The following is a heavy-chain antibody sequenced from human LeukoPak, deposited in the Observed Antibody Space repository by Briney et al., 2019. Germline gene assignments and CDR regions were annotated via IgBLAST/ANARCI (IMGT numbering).Heavy chain of an antibody. V-gene: IGHV4-4*02. CDR3: ARDLYGDYTFFDY. D-gene: IGHD4-17*01. CDR1: GGSISSSNW. Sequence: SETLSLTCAVSGGSISSSNWWSWVRQPPGKGLEWIGEIYHSGSTNYNPSLKGRVTISVDKSKNQFSLKLSSVTAADTAVYYCARDLYGDYTFFDYWGQGTLVTVSS. CDR2: IYHSGST. J-gene: IGHJ4*02.